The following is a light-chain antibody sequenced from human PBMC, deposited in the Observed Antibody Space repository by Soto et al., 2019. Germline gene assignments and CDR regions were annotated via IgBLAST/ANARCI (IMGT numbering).Light chain of an antibody. J-gene: IGKJ1*01. CDR2: GAS. CDR1: QSISIN. CDR3: QELRYWPWR. Sequence: IVVTHSAGTVSLSPRDRVTLYCRASQSISINLAWDQHKPGQAPRLLIHGASTRATGVPARISGSGSGTEFTLTISSLQSEDCAGYYCQELRYWPWRFAQGTKLDIK. V-gene: IGKV3D-15*01.